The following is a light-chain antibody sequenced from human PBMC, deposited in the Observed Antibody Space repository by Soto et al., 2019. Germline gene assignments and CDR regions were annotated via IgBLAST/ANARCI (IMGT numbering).Light chain of an antibody. CDR2: AVT. J-gene: IGLJ2*01. Sequence: QSALTQPASVSGSPGQSITISCTGTSSDIGGYNFVSWYHQHPGKAPKLLIYAVTNRPSGLPDRFSGSKSGNTASLTISGLQAEDGADYYCASYTTSSTLVFGGGTKLTVL. V-gene: IGLV2-14*01. CDR3: ASYTTSSTLV. CDR1: SSDIGGYNF.